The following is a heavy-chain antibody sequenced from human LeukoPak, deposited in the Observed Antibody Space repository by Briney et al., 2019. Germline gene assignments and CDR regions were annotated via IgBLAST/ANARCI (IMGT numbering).Heavy chain of an antibody. V-gene: IGHV1-8*01. CDR1: XYTXXSYD. J-gene: IGHJ6*03. Sequence: GASVXVSXKASXYTXXSYDINWVRQATGQGLEWMGWMNPNSGNTGYAQKFQGRVTMTRNTSISTAYMELSSLRSEDTTVYYCARGRGYYGSGSLKKYYYYYYMDVWGKGTTVTVS. CDR2: MNPNSGNT. D-gene: IGHD3-10*01. CDR3: ARGRGYYGSGSLKKYYYYYYMDV.